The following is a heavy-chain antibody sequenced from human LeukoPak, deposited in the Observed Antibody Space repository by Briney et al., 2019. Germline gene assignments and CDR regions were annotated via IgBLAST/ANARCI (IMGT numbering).Heavy chain of an antibody. J-gene: IGHJ4*02. Sequence: SCKASGGTFSSYGMHWVRQAPGKGLEWVAVIWYDGSNKYYADSVKGRFTISRDNSKNTLYLQMNSLRAEDTAVYYCAKDPGSGSGSSKWGQGTLVTVSS. CDR2: IWYDGSNK. V-gene: IGHV3-33*06. D-gene: IGHD3-10*01. CDR1: GGTFSSYG. CDR3: AKDPGSGSGSSK.